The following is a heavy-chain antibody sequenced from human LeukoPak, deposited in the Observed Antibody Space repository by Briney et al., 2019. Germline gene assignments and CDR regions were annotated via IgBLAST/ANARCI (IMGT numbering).Heavy chain of an antibody. J-gene: IGHJ4*02. Sequence: GGSLRLSCAASGFSLRNYWMVWVRHARGRGREGVAHLDQDGTEQEFVDSVKGRLTISRDNARKSLYLQMNSLRAEDTAVYYCARWRGAQSEFDNWGQGTLVTVAS. CDR3: ARWRGAQSEFDN. V-gene: IGHV3-7*01. CDR1: GFSLRNYW. D-gene: IGHD3-3*01. CDR2: LDQDGTEQ.